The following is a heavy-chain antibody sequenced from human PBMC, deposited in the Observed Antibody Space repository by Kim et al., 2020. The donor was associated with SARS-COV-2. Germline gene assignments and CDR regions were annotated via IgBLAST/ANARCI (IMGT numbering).Heavy chain of an antibody. J-gene: IGHJ4*02. CDR1: GGSFSGYY. Sequence: SETLSLTCAVYGGSFSGYYWSWIRQPPGKGLEWIGEINHSGSTNYNPSLKSRVTISVDTSKNQFSLKLSSVTAADTAVYYCARGGELRWFGEPKPYYFDYWGQGTLVTVSS. V-gene: IGHV4-34*01. CDR3: ARGGELRWFGEPKPYYFDY. D-gene: IGHD3-10*01. CDR2: INHSGST.